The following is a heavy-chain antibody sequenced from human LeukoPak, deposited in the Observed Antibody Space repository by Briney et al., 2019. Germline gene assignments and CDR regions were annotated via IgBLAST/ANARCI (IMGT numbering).Heavy chain of an antibody. CDR3: AREVHYYGSGTYFFWFDP. Sequence: SETLSLTCTVSGASISSSNYYWGWIRQPPGKELEWIGYIYYSGNTKYNPSLKSRIAMAVDTSKNQVSLKLTSVTAADTAIYYCAREVHYYGSGTYFFWFDPWGQGTLVTVSS. J-gene: IGHJ5*02. CDR2: IYYSGNT. V-gene: IGHV4-61*01. CDR1: GASISSSNYY. D-gene: IGHD3-10*01.